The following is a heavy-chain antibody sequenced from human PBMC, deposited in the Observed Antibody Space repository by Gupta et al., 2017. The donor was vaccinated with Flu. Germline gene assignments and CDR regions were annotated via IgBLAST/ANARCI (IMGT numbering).Heavy chain of an antibody. CDR1: GDSVGVYY. CDR3: ARDFRWDNATAYASYYYNFMDV. V-gene: IGHV4-59*02. D-gene: IGHD2-15*01. Sequence: QVQLQESGPGLVTPSETLSLTCTVSGDSVGVYYWSWIRQPPGKRLEWIGNVYYTGSADYNPALETRVTISMDPSKNQFSLKLNSVTAADTAVYFCARDFRWDNATAYASYYYNFMDVWGKGAAVTV. J-gene: IGHJ6*03. CDR2: VYYTGSA.